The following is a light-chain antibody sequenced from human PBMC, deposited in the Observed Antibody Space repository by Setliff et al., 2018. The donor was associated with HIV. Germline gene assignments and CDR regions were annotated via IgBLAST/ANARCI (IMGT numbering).Light chain of an antibody. CDR2: WAS. J-gene: IGKJ4*01. Sequence: DIVMTQSPDSLAVSLGERATINCKSSRTVLYNSNNVNYLAWYRQKPGQPPDLLIYWASTRESGVPDRFTGSGSGTNFTLTISNLQAEDVAVYYCQQYFSTPVTFGGGTK. CDR3: QQYFSTPVT. CDR1: RTVLYNSNNVNY. V-gene: IGKV4-1*01.